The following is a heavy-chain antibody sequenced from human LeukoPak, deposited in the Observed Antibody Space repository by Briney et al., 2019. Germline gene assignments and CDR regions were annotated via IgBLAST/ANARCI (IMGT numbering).Heavy chain of an antibody. V-gene: IGHV3-21*01. CDR1: GFTFSNYG. CDR3: ARRTYSSGWYNWFDP. J-gene: IGHJ5*02. CDR2: ISSSSSYI. Sequence: PGGSLRLSCAASGFTFSNYGIHWVRQAPGKGLEWVPSISSSSSYIYYADSVKGRFTISRDNAKNSLYLQMNSLRAEDTAVYYCARRTYSSGWYNWFDPWGQGTLVTVSS. D-gene: IGHD6-19*01.